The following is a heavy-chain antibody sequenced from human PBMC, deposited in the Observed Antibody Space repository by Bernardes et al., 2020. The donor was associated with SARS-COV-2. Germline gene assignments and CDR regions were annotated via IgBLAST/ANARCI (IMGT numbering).Heavy chain of an antibody. D-gene: IGHD2-2*01. V-gene: IGHV3-74*01. CDR3: ARTDCTSTSCRRGAYEG. CDR1: GFSFSSYW. Sequence: GGSLRLSCAASGFSFSSYWMHWVRQVPGKGLVWVSRISHDGTTINYADSVKGRFTISRDNAKNTLSLEMNSLRAEDTAVYYCARTDCTSTSCRRGAYEGWAQGTMVADSS. J-gene: IGHJ3*01. CDR2: ISHDGTTI.